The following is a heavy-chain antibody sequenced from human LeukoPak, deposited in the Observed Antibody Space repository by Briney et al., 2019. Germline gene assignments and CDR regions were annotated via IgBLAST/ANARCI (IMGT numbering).Heavy chain of an antibody. D-gene: IGHD5-12*01. J-gene: IGHJ5*02. CDR3: AKNRWGSVATPGS. CDR1: GFSFSDYD. CDR2: IRYDGSNT. V-gene: IGHV3-30*02. Sequence: GGSLRLSCAASGFSFSDYDIHWVRLAPGKGLEWVTFIRYDGSNTYAESVKGRFTISRDNSKNTVYLQMNRLAIEDTAIYYCAKNRWGSVATPGSWGQGTVVTVSS.